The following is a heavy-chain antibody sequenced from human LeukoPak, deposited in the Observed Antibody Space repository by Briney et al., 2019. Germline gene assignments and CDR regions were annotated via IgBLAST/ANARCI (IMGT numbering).Heavy chain of an antibody. D-gene: IGHD2-8*02. CDR1: GYTFSSYY. V-gene: IGHV1-46*01. CDR2: INPSGSNP. J-gene: IGHJ4*02. Sequence: ASVKVSCKASGYTFSSYYIHWVRQAPGQGLQWMGVINPSGSNPSYAEEFQGRVTMTRDTSTNKVNMELSSLRSNDTAVYYCASPKSPYEGTGPHNWGQGTQVTVSP. CDR3: ASPKSPYEGTGPHN.